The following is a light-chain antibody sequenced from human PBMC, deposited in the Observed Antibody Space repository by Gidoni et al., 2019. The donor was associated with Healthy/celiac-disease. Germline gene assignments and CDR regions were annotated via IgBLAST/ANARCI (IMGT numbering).Light chain of an antibody. CDR2: AAS. V-gene: IGKV1-27*01. J-gene: IGKJ3*01. CDR3: QKYNSAPFT. CDR1: QGISNH. Sequence: DIHITQSPSSLSASVGDRGTIPCRASQGISNHLAWYQQKPGKVPRLLIYAASTWQSGVPARFSGSGSGTDFTLTISSLQPEDVATYYCQKYNSAPFTFGPGTKVDIK.